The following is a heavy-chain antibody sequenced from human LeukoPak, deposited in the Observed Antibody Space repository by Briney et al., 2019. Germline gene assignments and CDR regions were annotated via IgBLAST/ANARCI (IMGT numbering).Heavy chain of an antibody. V-gene: IGHV4-39*07. Sequence: SETLSLTCTVSGGSINSITNYWGWIRQPPGKGLEWIGSIYYSGSTYYNPSLKSRVTISIDTSKNQFSLKLNSLTAADTAVYYCARLYGSRGYYYYYYMDVWGKGTTVTISS. CDR2: IYYSGST. CDR3: ARLYGSRGYYYYYYMDV. CDR1: GGSINSITNY. D-gene: IGHD3-16*01. J-gene: IGHJ6*03.